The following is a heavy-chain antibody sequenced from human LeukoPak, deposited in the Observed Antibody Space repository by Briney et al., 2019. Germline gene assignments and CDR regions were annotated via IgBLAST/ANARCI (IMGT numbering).Heavy chain of an antibody. J-gene: IGHJ4*02. CDR2: ISAYNGNT. CDR3: ARDGYYYGSGSYYNVGY. V-gene: IGHV1-18*01. CDR1: GYTFTSYG. D-gene: IGHD3-10*01. Sequence: ASVKVPFKASGYTFTSYGISWVRQAPGQGLEWMGWISAYNGNTNYAQKLQGRVTMTTGTSTSTAYMELRSLRSDDTAVYYCARDGYYYGSGSYYNVGYWGQETLVTVSS.